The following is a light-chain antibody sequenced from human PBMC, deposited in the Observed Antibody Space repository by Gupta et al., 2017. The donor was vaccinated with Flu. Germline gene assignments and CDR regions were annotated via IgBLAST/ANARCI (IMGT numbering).Light chain of an antibody. CDR3: AVWDDSLSGFYV. V-gene: IGLV1-47*01. J-gene: IGLJ1*01. Sequence: SVLTQPPSASGTSGQMFTISCSGSSSNIGSNYVYWYQQFPGTAPNLLIYRNNQRPSGVPDRFSGSKSGTSASLAISGLRSEDEADYYCAVWDDSLSGFYVFGTGTKVTVL. CDR2: RNN. CDR1: SSNIGSNY.